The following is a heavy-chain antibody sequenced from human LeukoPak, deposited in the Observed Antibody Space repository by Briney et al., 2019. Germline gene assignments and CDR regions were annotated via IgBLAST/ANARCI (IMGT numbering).Heavy chain of an antibody. CDR1: GGTFSSYA. CDR2: IIPIFSTA. CDR3: ARGDYYDSSGYRSDAFDI. Sequence: SVKVSCKASGGTFSSYAISWVRQAPGQGLEWMGGIIPIFSTANYAQKFQGRVTITADESTSTAYMELSSLRSEDTAVYYCARGDYYDSSGYRSDAFDIWGQGTLVTVSS. D-gene: IGHD3-22*01. J-gene: IGHJ4*02. V-gene: IGHV1-69*13.